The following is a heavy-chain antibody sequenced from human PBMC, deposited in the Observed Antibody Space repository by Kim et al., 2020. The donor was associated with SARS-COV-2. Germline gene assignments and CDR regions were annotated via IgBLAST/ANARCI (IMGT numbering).Heavy chain of an antibody. Sequence: YYADSVKGRFTISRDNSENTLYLQMNSLRAEDTAVYYCVGSGSYYIPFDYWGQGTLVTVSS. CDR3: VGSGSYYIPFDY. V-gene: IGHV3-30*01. D-gene: IGHD3-10*01. J-gene: IGHJ4*02.